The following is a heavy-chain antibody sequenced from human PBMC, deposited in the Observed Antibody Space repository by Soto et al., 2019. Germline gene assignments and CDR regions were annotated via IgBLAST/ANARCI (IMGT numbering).Heavy chain of an antibody. CDR3: ARSPTILVSFDY. D-gene: IGHD5-12*01. CDR1: GGSISSYY. J-gene: IGHJ4*02. CDR2: IYYSGST. V-gene: IGHV4-59*01. Sequence: QVQLQESGPGLVKPSETLSLTCTVSGGSISSYYWSWIQQPPGKGLEWIGYIYYSGSTNYNPSLKSRVTISVDTSKNQFSLKLSSVTAADTAVYYCARSPTILVSFDYWGQGTLVTVSS.